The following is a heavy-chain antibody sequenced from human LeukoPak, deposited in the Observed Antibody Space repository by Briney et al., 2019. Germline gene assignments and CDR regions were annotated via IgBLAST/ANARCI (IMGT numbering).Heavy chain of an antibody. J-gene: IGHJ3*02. V-gene: IGHV3-21*01. CDR3: ARDQAGATYDAFDI. Sequence: GESLRLSCAASGFTFSSYSMNWVRQAPGKGLEWVSSISSSSSYIYYADSVKGRFTISRDNAKNSLYLQMNSLRAEDTAVYYCARDQAGATYDAFDIWGQGTMVTVSS. D-gene: IGHD1-26*01. CDR2: ISSSSSYI. CDR1: GFTFSSYS.